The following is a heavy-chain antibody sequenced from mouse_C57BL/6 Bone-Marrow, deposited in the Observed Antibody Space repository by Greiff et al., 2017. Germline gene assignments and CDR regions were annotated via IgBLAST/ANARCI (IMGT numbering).Heavy chain of an antibody. Sequence: EVKVVESGGDLVKPGGSLKLSCAASGFTFSSYGMSWVRQTPDKRLEWVATISSGGSYTYYPDSVKGRFTISRDNAKNTLYLQMSSLKSEDTAMYYCARQPPYYYGSSYLAWFAYWGQGTLVTVSA. CDR2: ISSGGSYT. CDR3: ARQPPYYYGSSYLAWFAY. J-gene: IGHJ3*01. CDR1: GFTFSSYG. V-gene: IGHV5-6*01. D-gene: IGHD1-1*01.